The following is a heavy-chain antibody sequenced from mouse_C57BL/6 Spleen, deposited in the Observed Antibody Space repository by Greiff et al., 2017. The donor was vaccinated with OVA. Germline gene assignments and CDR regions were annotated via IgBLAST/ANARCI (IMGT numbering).Heavy chain of an antibody. V-gene: IGHV1-82*01. J-gene: IGHJ2*01. CDR2: IYPGDGDT. CDR3: ALGGTGY. Sequence: VQGVESGPELVKPGASVKISCKASGYAFSSSWMNWVKQRPGKGLEWIGRIYPGDGDTNYNGKFKGKATLTADKSSSTAYMQLSSLTSEDSAVYFCALGGTGYWGKGTTLTVSS. CDR1: GYAFSSSW. D-gene: IGHD4-1*01.